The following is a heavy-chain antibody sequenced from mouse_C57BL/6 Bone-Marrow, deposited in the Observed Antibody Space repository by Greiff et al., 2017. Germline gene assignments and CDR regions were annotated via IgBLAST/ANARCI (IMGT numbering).Heavy chain of an antibody. CDR3: AKNSIDGPYYFDY. CDR1: GFSLTSYG. J-gene: IGHJ2*01. Sequence: QVQLQQSGPGLVQPSQSLSITCTVSGFSLTSYGVHWVRQSPGQGLEWLGVIWRGGSTDYNAAFMSRLSITKDNSKSQVFFKMNSLQADDTAIYYSAKNSIDGPYYFDYWGQGTTLTVSS. V-gene: IGHV2-5*01. D-gene: IGHD2-3*01. CDR2: IWRGGST.